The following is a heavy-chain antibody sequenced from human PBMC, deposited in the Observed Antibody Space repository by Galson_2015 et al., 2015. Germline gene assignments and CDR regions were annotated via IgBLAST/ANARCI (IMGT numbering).Heavy chain of an antibody. CDR3: ARTTAGTTHFDY. CDR1: GFAFSTFG. D-gene: IGHD1-1*01. CDR2: IWYDGNNV. J-gene: IGHJ4*02. V-gene: IGHV3-33*01. Sequence: LRLSCAASGFAFSTFGMHWVRQAPGKGLEWVAVIWYDGNNVYYGDSVKGRFTITRDNSKNTLYLQMNSLSAEDTAVYYCARTTAGTTHFDYWGPGTLSPSPQ.